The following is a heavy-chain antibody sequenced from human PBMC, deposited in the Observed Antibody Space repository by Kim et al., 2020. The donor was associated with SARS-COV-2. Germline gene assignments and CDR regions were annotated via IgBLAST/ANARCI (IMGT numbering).Heavy chain of an antibody. Sequence: ASVKVSCKASGYTFTGYYMHWVRQAPGQGLEWMGWINPNSGGTNYAQKFQGRVTMTRDTSISTAYMELSRLRSDDTAVYYCAREGPGYCSSTSCPVVDYWGQGTLVTVSS. J-gene: IGHJ4*02. CDR3: AREGPGYCSSTSCPVVDY. D-gene: IGHD2-2*03. V-gene: IGHV1-2*02. CDR2: INPNSGGT. CDR1: GYTFTGYY.